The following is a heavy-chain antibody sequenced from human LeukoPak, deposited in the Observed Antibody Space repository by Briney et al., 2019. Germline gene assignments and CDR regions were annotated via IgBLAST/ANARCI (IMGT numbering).Heavy chain of an antibody. Sequence: GGSLRLSCAASGFTFSSYAMSWVRQAPGKGLEWVSAISGSGGSTYYADSVKGRFSISRDNSKNTLYLQMNSLRAEDTAVYYCAKGGIKWELRHFDYWGQGTLVTVSS. CDR2: ISGSGGST. V-gene: IGHV3-23*01. CDR1: GFTFSSYA. D-gene: IGHD1-26*01. J-gene: IGHJ4*02. CDR3: AKGGIKWELRHFDY.